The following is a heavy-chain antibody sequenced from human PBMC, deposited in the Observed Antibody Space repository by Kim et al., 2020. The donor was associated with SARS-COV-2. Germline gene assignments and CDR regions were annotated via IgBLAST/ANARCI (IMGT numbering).Heavy chain of an antibody. J-gene: IGHJ4*02. D-gene: IGHD3-22*01. CDR3: ARERMITMIVVVTNYFDY. V-gene: IGHV3-48*02. Sequence: KGRFTISRDNAKNSLYLQMNSLGDEDTAVYYCARERMITMIVVVTNYFDYWGQGTLVTVSS.